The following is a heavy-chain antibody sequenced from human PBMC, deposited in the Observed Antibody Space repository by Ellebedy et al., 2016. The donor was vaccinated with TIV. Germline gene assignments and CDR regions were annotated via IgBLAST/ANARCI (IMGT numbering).Heavy chain of an antibody. Sequence: AASVKVSCKASGYIVTNHAIHWVRQAPGQSFEWMGWIYPANGDTTYSQQFQGRVTFTSDTSASTAYMELSSLRSEDTAVYYCARDKPGGDNWFDPWGQGTLVTVSS. J-gene: IGHJ5*02. CDR3: ARDKPGGDNWFDP. V-gene: IGHV1-3*01. D-gene: IGHD3-16*01. CDR1: GYIVTNHA. CDR2: IYPANGDT.